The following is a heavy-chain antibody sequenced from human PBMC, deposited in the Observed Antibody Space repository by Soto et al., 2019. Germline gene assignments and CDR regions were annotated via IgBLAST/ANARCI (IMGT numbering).Heavy chain of an antibody. V-gene: IGHV5-51*01. J-gene: IGHJ4*02. CDR3: ATLLAAEPHYFDY. D-gene: IGHD6-13*01. CDR1: GYSFTSYW. CDR2: IYPGDSDT. Sequence: GESLEISCKGSGYSFTSYWIGWVRQMPGKGLEWMGIIYPGDSDTRYSPSFQGQVTISADKSISTAYLQWSSLKASDTAMYYCATLLAAEPHYFDYWGQGTLVTVSS.